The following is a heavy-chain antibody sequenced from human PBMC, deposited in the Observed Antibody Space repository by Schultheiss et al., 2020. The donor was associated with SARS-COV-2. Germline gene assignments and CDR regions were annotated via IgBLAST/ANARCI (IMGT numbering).Heavy chain of an antibody. Sequence: GGSLRLSCAASGFTFSSYDMHWVRQATGKGLEWVSAIGTAGDTYYQGSVKGRFTISRENAKNSLYLQMNSLRAGDTAVYYCARTVGGSGPAAKNQEDVTLKADYWGQGTLVTVSS. CDR2: IGTAGDT. CDR3: ARTVGGSGPAAKNQEDVTLKADY. CDR1: GFTFSSYD. J-gene: IGHJ4*02. V-gene: IGHV3-13*01. D-gene: IGHD2-2*01.